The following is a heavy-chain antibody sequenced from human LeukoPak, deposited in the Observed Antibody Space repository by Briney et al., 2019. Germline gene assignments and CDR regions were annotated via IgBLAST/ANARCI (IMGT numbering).Heavy chain of an antibody. CDR1: GASVSIYY. Sequence: PSETLSLTCTVSGASVSIYYWSWIRQPAGKGLEWIGRIYTSGGTNYNPSLDDNPSLKSRVTMSVDASKNQFSLKLSSVTAADTAIYHCARVSCSDSSCSSWYFDYWGQGTLVTVSS. CDR3: ARVSCSDSSCSSWYFDY. V-gene: IGHV4-4*07. D-gene: IGHD2-2*01. J-gene: IGHJ4*02. CDR2: IYTSGGT.